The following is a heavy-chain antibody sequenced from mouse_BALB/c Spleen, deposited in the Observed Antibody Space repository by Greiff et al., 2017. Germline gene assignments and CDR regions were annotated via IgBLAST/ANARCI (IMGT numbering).Heavy chain of an antibody. Sequence: VQLQQSGAELVKPGASVKLSCTASGFNIKDTYMHWVKQRPEQGLEWIGRIDPANGNTKYDPKFQGKATITADTSSNTAYLQLSSLTSEDTAVYDCVPYYCGSSYGAYWGQGTLVTVSA. CDR1: GFNIKDTY. D-gene: IGHD1-1*01. V-gene: IGHV14-3*02. J-gene: IGHJ3*01. CDR3: VPYYCGSSYGAY. CDR2: IDPANGNT.